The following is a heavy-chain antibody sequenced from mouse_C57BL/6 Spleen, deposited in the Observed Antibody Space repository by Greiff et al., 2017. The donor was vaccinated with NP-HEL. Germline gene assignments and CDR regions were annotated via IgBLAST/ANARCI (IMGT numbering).Heavy chain of an antibody. CDR3: ARDNYYDYDGFAY. J-gene: IGHJ3*01. CDR1: GYSITSGYY. CDR2: ISYDGSN. V-gene: IGHV3-6*01. Sequence: EVQVVESGPGLVKPSQSLSLTCSVTGYSITSGYYWNWIRQFPGNKLEWMGYISYDGSNNYNPSLKNRISITRDTSKNQFFLKLNSVTTEDTATYYCARDNYYDYDGFAYWGQGTLVTVSA. D-gene: IGHD2-4*01.